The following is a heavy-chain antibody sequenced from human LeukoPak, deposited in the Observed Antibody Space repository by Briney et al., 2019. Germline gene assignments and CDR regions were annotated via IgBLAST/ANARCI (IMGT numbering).Heavy chain of an antibody. J-gene: IGHJ3*02. V-gene: IGHV3-23*01. Sequence: PGGSLRLSCADSRFSFSSDTMSWVRQAPGKGLEWVASINSAGDSTFYGASVKGRFTISRDNSEHPLYLQISSLTAEDTAVYYCAKVGYYSVSSGSYAFDIWGEGTMVTVSP. CDR3: AKVGYYSVSSGSYAFDI. CDR1: RFSFSSDT. CDR2: INSAGDST. D-gene: IGHD3-22*01.